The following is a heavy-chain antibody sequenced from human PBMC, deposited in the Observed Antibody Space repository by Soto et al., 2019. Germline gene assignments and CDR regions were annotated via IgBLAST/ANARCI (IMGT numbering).Heavy chain of an antibody. CDR1: GFTFSSYW. V-gene: IGHV3-74*01. D-gene: IGHD1-1*01. CDR3: ARQLCHYYYYYMDV. Sequence: EVQLVESGGGLVQPGGSLRLSCAASGFTFSSYWMHWVRQAPGKGLVWVSRINSDGSSTSYADSVKGRFTISRDNAKNTLYLQMNILRAEDTAVYYCARQLCHYYYYYMDVWGKGTTVTVSS. CDR2: INSDGSST. J-gene: IGHJ6*03.